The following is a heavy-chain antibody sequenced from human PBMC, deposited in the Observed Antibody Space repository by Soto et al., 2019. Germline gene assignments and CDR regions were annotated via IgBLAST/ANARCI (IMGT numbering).Heavy chain of an antibody. CDR3: ARDQTGSYPYNWVDP. D-gene: IGHD1-26*01. J-gene: IGHJ5*02. CDR2: IWSDGSNK. CDR1: GFTFSNYA. Sequence: QVQLVESGGGVVQPGRSLSLSCAASGFTFSNYAIHWVRQAPGKGLEWVSVIWSDGSNKYYTDSLKGRFTISRDNSKNTVHLQMNSLRAEDTAVYYCARDQTGSYPYNWVDPWGQGTLVTVSS. V-gene: IGHV3-33*01.